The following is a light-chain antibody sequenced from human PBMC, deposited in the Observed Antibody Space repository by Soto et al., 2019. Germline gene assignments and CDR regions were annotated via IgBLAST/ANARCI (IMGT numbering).Light chain of an antibody. V-gene: IGLV2-18*02. CDR3: SSYTSSSTYV. J-gene: IGLJ1*01. Sequence: QPVLTQPPSGSGSPGQSGGISCTGTSSDVGSYNRVSWYQQPPGTAPKLMIYDVSNRPSGVPDRFSGSKSGNTASLTISGLQAEDEADYYCSSYTSSSTYVFGTGTKVTVL. CDR1: SSDVGSYNR. CDR2: DVS.